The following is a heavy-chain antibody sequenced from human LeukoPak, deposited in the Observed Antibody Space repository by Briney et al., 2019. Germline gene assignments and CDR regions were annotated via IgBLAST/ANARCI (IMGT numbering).Heavy chain of an antibody. CDR1: GYDSISTYY. V-gene: IGHV4-59*01. J-gene: IGHJ5*02. Sequence: SETLSLTCSVSGYDSISTYYWNWIRQPPGKGLEWIGQIFYKGNTNYNPSLESRVTMSVDTSKNEFSLKLKSVTAADTAVYYCARTTARYGSGSYYKVEQNWFDPWGQGTLVTVSS. CDR3: ARTTARYGSGSYYKVEQNWFDP. D-gene: IGHD3-10*01. CDR2: IFYKGNT.